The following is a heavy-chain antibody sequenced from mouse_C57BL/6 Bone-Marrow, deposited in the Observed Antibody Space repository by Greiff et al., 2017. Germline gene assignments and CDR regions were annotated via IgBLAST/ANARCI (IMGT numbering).Heavy chain of an antibody. CDR1: GFTFSSYG. V-gene: IGHV5-6*01. Sequence: EVQGVESGGDLVKPGGSLKLSCAASGFTFSSYGMSWVRQTPDKRLEWVATISSSGSYTYYPDRVKGRFTISRDNAKNTLYLQMSSLKSEDTAMYYCARVIGSSWYFEVWGTGTTVTVAS. CDR2: ISSSGSYT. CDR3: ARVIGSSWYFEV. D-gene: IGHD1-1*01. J-gene: IGHJ1*03.